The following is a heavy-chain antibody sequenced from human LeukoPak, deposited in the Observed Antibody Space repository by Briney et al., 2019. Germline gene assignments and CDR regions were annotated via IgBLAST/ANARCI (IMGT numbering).Heavy chain of an antibody. J-gene: IGHJ4*02. D-gene: IGHD3-10*01. CDR1: GFTFSRYA. Sequence: GRSLRLSCAASGFTFSRYAMHWVRQAPGKGLEWVAFISYDGSNEYYADSVKGRFTISRDSSENTLYLQMNSLRVEDTAVYYCARVGYYSSGPFSYFDYWGQGTLVTVSS. CDR3: ARVGYYSSGPFSYFDY. CDR2: ISYDGSNE. V-gene: IGHV3-30-3*01.